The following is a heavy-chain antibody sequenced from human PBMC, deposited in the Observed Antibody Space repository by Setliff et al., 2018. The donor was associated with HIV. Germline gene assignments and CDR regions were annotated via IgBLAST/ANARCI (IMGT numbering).Heavy chain of an antibody. D-gene: IGHD3-10*01. Sequence: GSLRLSCTASGFTFGDYVVSWVRQAPGKGLEWVGFIRSRAYGGTTEYAASVKGRFTISRDDSKSIAYLQMNSLKTEDTGVYYCTRTYGSGSYYNPLLDAFDIWGQGTMVTVS. CDR1: GFTFGDYV. V-gene: IGHV3-49*04. J-gene: IGHJ3*02. CDR3: TRTYGSGSYYNPLLDAFDI. CDR2: IRSRAYGGTT.